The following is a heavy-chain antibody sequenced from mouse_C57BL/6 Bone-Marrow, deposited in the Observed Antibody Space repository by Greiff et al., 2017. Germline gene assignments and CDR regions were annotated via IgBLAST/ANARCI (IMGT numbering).Heavy chain of an antibody. CDR1: GYTFTSYG. D-gene: IGHD1-1*01. Sequence: VQLVESGAELARPGASVKLSCKASGYTFTSYGISWVKQRTGQGLEWIGEIYPRSGNTYYNEKFKGKATLTADKSSSTAYMELRSLTSEDSAVYSCARDGSSLYWYFDVWGTGTTVTVSS. V-gene: IGHV1-81*01. CDR3: ARDGSSLYWYFDV. CDR2: IYPRSGNT. J-gene: IGHJ1*03.